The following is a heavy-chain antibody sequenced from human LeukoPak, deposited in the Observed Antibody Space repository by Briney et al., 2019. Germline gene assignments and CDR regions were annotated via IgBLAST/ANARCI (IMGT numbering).Heavy chain of an antibody. J-gene: IGHJ4*02. CDR3: ARGLRYFDWLLDY. CDR1: GYTFTSYA. V-gene: IGHV1-3*01. D-gene: IGHD3-9*01. Sequence: ASVKVSCKASGYTFTSYAMHWVRQAPGQRLEWMGWINAGNGNTKYSQKFQGRVTITRDTSASTAYMELSSLRSEDTAVYYCARGLRYFDWLLDYWGQGTLVTVSS. CDR2: INAGNGNT.